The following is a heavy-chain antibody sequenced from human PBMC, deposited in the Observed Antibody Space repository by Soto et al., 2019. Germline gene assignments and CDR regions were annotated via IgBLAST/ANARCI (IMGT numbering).Heavy chain of an antibody. V-gene: IGHV3-23*01. CDR2: ISGSGGST. D-gene: IGHD6-13*01. J-gene: IGHJ1*01. CDR3: AKDRATRFAAAGAESFQH. CDR1: VFTFIIDP. Sequence: PGGSLRLSCAASVFTFIIDPISWVRQAPGKGLEWVSDISGSGGSTYYADYVNGRFTISRDNSKNTLYLQMNSLSAEDTAVYYCAKDRATRFAAAGAESFQHWGQGTLVTVSS.